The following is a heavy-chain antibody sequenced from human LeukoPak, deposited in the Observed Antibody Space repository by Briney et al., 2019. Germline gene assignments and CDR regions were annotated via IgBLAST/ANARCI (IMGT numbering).Heavy chain of an antibody. CDR1: GGTFSSYA. V-gene: IGHV1-69*13. J-gene: IGHJ6*03. CDR2: IIPIFGTA. CDR3: ASSHPPYINSRTTNGGYYYYMDV. D-gene: IGHD7-27*01. Sequence: SVKVSCKASGGTFSSYAISWVRQAPGQGLEWMGGIIPIFGTANYAQKFQGRVTITADESTSTAYMELSSLRSEDTAVYYCASSHPPYINSRTTNGGYYYYMDVWGKGTTVTISS.